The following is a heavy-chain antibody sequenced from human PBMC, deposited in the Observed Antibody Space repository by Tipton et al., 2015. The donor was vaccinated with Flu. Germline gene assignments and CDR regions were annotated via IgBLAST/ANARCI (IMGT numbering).Heavy chain of an antibody. V-gene: IGHV4-38-2*01. CDR1: GDPITSDYY. J-gene: IGHJ4*02. CDR2: IYRSGST. Sequence: TLSLTCAVSGDPITSDYYWGWIRQPPGKGLEWIASIYRSGSTDYNPSLRSRVTISLDTSKNQFSLRLTSVTAADTAVYYCAKLVYFDSSGYYRYYFDYWGQGTLVTVST. CDR3: AKLVYFDSSGYYRYYFDY. D-gene: IGHD3-22*01.